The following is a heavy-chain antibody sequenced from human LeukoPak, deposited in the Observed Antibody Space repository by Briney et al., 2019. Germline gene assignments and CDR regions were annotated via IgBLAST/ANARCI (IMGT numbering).Heavy chain of an antibody. CDR1: GFTVSSNY. V-gene: IGHV3-53*05. Sequence: GGSLRLSCAASGFTVSSNYMSWVRQAPGKGLEWVSVIYSGGSTYYADSVKGRFTISRDNSKNTLYLQMNSLRAEDTAVYYCAKDRGGWLQFYGYWGQGTLVTVSS. J-gene: IGHJ4*02. CDR2: IYSGGST. D-gene: IGHD5-24*01. CDR3: AKDRGGWLQFYGY.